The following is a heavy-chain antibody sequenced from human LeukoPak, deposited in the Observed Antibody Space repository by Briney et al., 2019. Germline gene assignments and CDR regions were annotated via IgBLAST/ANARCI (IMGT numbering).Heavy chain of an antibody. CDR3: ARSFSGYCSGGSCLPSYYFDY. CDR2: INHSGST. CDR1: GGSFSGYY. D-gene: IGHD2-15*01. J-gene: IGHJ4*02. V-gene: IGHV4-34*01. Sequence: SETLSLTCAVYGGSFSGYYWSWIRQPPGKGLEWIGEINHSGSTNYNPSLKSRVTISVDTSKNQFSLKLSSVTAADTAVYYCARSFSGYCSGGSCLPSYYFDYWGQGTLVTVSS.